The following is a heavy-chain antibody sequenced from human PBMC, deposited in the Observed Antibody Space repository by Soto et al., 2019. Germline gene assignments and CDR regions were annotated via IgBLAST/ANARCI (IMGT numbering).Heavy chain of an antibody. J-gene: IGHJ6*02. CDR1: GFTFSSYE. CDR2: ISSSGSTI. D-gene: IGHD1-26*01. V-gene: IGHV3-48*03. Sequence: PGGSLRLSCAASGFTFSSYEMNWVRQAPGKGLEWVSYISSSGSTIYYADSVKGRFTISRDNAKNSLYLQMNSLRAEDTAVYYCARGGHSGSYSLGMGVWGQGTTVTVSS. CDR3: ARGGHSGSYSLGMGV.